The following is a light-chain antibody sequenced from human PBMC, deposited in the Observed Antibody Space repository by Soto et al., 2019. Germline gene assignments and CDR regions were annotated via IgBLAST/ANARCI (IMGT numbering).Light chain of an antibody. Sequence: ETVLTQSPATLSLSPGERATLSCRASQSVHTYLAWYQQKAGQAPRLLIYDASNRATGIPARFSGRWSGTDFPLTISSLEPEDCAVYYCQQRSKLPPYTFGQGTKLEIK. J-gene: IGKJ2*01. CDR3: QQRSKLPPYT. CDR2: DAS. V-gene: IGKV3-11*01. CDR1: QSVHTY.